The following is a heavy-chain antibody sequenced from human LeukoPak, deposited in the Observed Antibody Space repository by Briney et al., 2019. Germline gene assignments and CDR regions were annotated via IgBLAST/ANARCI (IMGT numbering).Heavy chain of an antibody. V-gene: IGHV4-59*08. D-gene: IGHD6-19*01. CDR1: GGSISSYD. CDR2: INYVGST. CDR3: ASMAVAGPFDF. J-gene: IGHJ4*02. Sequence: PSETLSLTCTVSGGSISSYDWSWIRQPPGKGLEWIGYINYVGSTNCNPSLKSRVTISVGTSKNQFSLNLSSVTAADTAVYYCASMAVAGPFDFWGQGTLVTVSA.